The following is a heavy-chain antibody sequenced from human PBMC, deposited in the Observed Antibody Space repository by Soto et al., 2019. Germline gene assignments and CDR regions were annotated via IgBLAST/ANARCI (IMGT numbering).Heavy chain of an antibody. J-gene: IGHJ4*02. V-gene: IGHV4-4*02. CDR1: GVSLTSCNW. D-gene: IGHD3-22*01. CDR3: ARDSITMIVEYYFDY. CDR2: IFHDGTA. Sequence: SETLSLTCAVSGVSLTSCNWWTWVRQSPQRGLEYIGEIFHDGTANYYPSFERRVAISRDNAKNSLYLQMNSLRAEDTAVYYCARDSITMIVEYYFDYWGQGTLVTVSS.